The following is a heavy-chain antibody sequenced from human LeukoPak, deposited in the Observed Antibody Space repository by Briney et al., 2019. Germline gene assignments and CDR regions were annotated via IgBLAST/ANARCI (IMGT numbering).Heavy chain of an antibody. V-gene: IGHV4-4*07. J-gene: IGHJ5*02. CDR3: AREPKYSSSWYSPHWFDP. D-gene: IGHD6-13*01. Sequence: SETLSLTCTVSGGSISSYYWSWIRQPAGKGLEWIGRIYTSGSTNYNPSLKSRVTMSVDTSKNQFSLKLSSVTAADTAVYYCAREPKYSSSWYSPHWFDPWGQGTLVTVSS. CDR2: IYTSGST. CDR1: GGSISSYY.